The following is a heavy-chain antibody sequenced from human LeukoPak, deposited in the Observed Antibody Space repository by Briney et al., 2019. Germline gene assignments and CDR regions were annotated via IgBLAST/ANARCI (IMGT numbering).Heavy chain of an antibody. D-gene: IGHD1-1*01. V-gene: IGHV1-18*01. CDR3: ARELTISNFDY. J-gene: IGHJ4*02. CDR1: GYTFTSYG. CDR2: ISAYNGNT. Sequence: GASVKVSCKASGYTFTSYGISWVRQAPGQGLEWMGWISAYNGNTKYAQKFQGRVTMTTDTSTSTAYMELGSLRSDDTAVYYCARELTISNFDYWGQGTLVTVSS.